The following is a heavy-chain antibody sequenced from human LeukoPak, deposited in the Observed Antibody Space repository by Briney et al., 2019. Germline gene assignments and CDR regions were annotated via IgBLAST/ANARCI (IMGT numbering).Heavy chain of an antibody. D-gene: IGHD2-15*01. Sequence: GGSLRLSCAASGFTVSSNYMSWVRQAPGKGLEWVSAIYSRGSTYYADSVKGRFTISRDNSNNTLYLQMNSLRAEDTAVYYCATYPYCSGGSCYLAIGTFDIWGQGTMVTVSS. CDR3: ATYPYCSGGSCYLAIGTFDI. J-gene: IGHJ3*02. CDR2: IYSRGST. V-gene: IGHV3-66*01. CDR1: GFTVSSNY.